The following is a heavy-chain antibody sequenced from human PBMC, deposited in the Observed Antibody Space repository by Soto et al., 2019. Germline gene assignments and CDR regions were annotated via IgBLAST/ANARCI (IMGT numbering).Heavy chain of an antibody. V-gene: IGHV1-2*02. D-gene: IGHD6-13*01. CDR3: ARSYSSSWYSYYYYGMDV. J-gene: IGHJ6*02. CDR1: GYTFTGYY. CDR2: INPNSGGT. Sequence: ASVKVSCKASGYTFTGYYMHWVRQAPGQGLEWMGWINPNSGGTNYAQKFQGRVTMTRDTSISTAYMELSRLRSDDTAVYYCARSYSSSWYSYYYYGMDVWGQGTTVTVSS.